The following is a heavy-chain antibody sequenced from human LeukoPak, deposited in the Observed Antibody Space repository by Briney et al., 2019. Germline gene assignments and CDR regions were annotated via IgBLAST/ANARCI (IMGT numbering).Heavy chain of an antibody. CDR1: RFTFSNYA. V-gene: IGHV3-23*01. D-gene: IGHD3-22*01. CDR2: ISGSGGST. CDR3: AKSAYYDSSGFYREYYFDY. Sequence: GGSLRLSCAASRFTFSNYAMSWVRQAPGKGLEWVSTISGSGGSTYYADSVKGRFTISRDNSKNTLHLQMNSLRAEDAAVYYCAKSAYYDSSGFYREYYFDYWGQGTLVTVSS. J-gene: IGHJ4*02.